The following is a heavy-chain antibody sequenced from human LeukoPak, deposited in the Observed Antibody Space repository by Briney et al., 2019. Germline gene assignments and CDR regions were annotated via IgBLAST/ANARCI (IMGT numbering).Heavy chain of an antibody. D-gene: IGHD5-18*01. CDR2: INHSGST. CDR1: GGSFSGYY. Sequence: SETLSLTCAVYGGSFSGYYWSWIRQPPGKGLEWIGEINHSGSTNYNPSLKSRVTISVDTSKNQFSLKLSSVTAADTAVYYCARRGYSYGPIFDYWGQGTLVTVSS. V-gene: IGHV4-34*01. J-gene: IGHJ4*02. CDR3: ARRGYSYGPIFDY.